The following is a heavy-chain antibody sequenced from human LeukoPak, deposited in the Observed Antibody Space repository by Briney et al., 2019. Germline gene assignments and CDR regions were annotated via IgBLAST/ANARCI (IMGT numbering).Heavy chain of an antibody. D-gene: IGHD3-10*01. CDR1: GFTFSSYA. Sequence: GRSLRLSCAASGFTFSSYAMHWVRQAPGKGLEWVSYISTSGSTIYYADSVGGRFTISRDNAKNSLYLQMNSLRAEDTAVYYCARGSGWTFDIWGQGTMVTVSS. J-gene: IGHJ3*02. V-gene: IGHV3-48*03. CDR3: ARGSGWTFDI. CDR2: ISTSGSTI.